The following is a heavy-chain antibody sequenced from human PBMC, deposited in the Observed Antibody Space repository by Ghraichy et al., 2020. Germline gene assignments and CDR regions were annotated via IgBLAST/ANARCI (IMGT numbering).Heavy chain of an antibody. D-gene: IGHD6-19*01. V-gene: IGHV3-43*01. CDR3: AKDSGPYSSGWYFDY. CDR2: ISWDGGST. Sequence: SCAASGFTFDDYTMHWVRQAPGKGLEWVSLISWDGGSTYYADSVKGRFTISRDNSKNSLYLQMNSLRTEDTALYYCAKDSGPYSSGWYFDYWGQGTLVTVSS. J-gene: IGHJ4*02. CDR1: GFTFDDYT.